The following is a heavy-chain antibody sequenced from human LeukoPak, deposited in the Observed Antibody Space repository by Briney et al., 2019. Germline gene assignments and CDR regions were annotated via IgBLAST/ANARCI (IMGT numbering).Heavy chain of an antibody. V-gene: IGHV4-39*01. Sequence: SETLSLTCTVSGGSISSNNYYWGWIRQPPGKGLEWIGSLYYSGSAYYNPSLKSRVTTSVDASKNQFSLKLSSVTAADTAVYYCARRRGYSYGGFFGYWGQGTLVTVSS. CDR3: ARRRGYSYGGFFGY. CDR2: LYYSGSA. D-gene: IGHD5-18*01. CDR1: GGSISSNNYY. J-gene: IGHJ4*02.